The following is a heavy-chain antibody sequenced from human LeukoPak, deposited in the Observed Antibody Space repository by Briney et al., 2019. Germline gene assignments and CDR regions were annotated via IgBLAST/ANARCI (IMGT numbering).Heavy chain of an antibody. Sequence: GASVKVSCKASGYTFTGYYMHWVRQAPGQGLEWMGWINPNSGGTNYAQKFQGRVTMTRDTSISTAYMELSRLRSDDTAVYYCARDNGSRYISNIRTGIDPWGLGTLVTVSS. J-gene: IGHJ5*02. CDR3: ARDNGSRYISNIRTGIDP. D-gene: IGHD2/OR15-2a*01. CDR1: GYTFTGYY. V-gene: IGHV1-2*02. CDR2: INPNSGGT.